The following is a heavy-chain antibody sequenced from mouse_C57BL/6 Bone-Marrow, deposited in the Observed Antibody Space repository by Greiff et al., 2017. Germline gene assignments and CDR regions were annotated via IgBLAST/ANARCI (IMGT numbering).Heavy chain of an antibody. J-gene: IGHJ3*01. CDR1: GYAFSSSW. V-gene: IGHV1-82*01. CDR3: ARGLITTMRKFAY. CDR2: IYPGDGDT. D-gene: IGHD1-1*01. Sequence: VQLQQSGPELVKPGASVKISCKASGYAFSSSWMNWVKQRPGKGLEWIGRIYPGDGDTNYNGKFKGKATLTADKSSSTAYMQLSSLTSEDSAVYFCARGLITTMRKFAYWGQGTLVTVSA.